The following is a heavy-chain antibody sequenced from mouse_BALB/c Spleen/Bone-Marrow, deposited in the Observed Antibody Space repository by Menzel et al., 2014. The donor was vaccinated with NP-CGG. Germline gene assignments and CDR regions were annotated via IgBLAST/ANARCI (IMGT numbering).Heavy chain of an antibody. CDR2: IYPVSGET. Sequence: QLQQSGAELASPGASVTLSCKPSGYTFTDHIMNWVKERPGQGLEWIGRIYPVSGETNYNQKFMGKATFSVDRSSSTVYMVLNSLTSEDPAVYYCGRGTYDGYYVFAYWGQGTLVTVSA. CDR3: GRGTYDGYYVFAY. CDR1: GYTFTDHI. V-gene: IGHV1-11*01. D-gene: IGHD2-3*01. J-gene: IGHJ3*01.